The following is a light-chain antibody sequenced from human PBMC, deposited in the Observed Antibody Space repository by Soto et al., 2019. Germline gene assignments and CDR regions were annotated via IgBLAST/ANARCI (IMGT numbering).Light chain of an antibody. CDR2: EVS. CDR1: SSDVGSHNL. Sequence: QSALTQPASVSGSPGQSITISCTGTSSDVGSHNLVSWYQQHPGQAPKLMIYEVSKRPLGVSALFSASKSGHTASLTISGHQAEDEADNSCCSYGGSRAVFGGGTQLTVL. V-gene: IGLV2-23*02. J-gene: IGLJ7*01. CDR3: CSYGGSRAV.